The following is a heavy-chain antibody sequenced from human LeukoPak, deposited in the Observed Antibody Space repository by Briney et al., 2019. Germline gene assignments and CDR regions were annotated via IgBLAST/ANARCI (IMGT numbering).Heavy chain of an antibody. J-gene: IGHJ5*02. CDR1: GGSFSGYY. V-gene: IGHV4-34*01. D-gene: IGHD2-2*01. CDR2: INHSGST. CDR3: ARGDALGYCSSTSCHYNWFDP. Sequence: PETLSLTCAVYGGSFSGYYWSWIRQPPGKGLEWIGEINHSGSTNYNPSLKSRVTISVDTSKNQFSLKLSSVTAADTAVYYCARGDALGYCSSTSCHYNWFDPWGQGTLVTVSS.